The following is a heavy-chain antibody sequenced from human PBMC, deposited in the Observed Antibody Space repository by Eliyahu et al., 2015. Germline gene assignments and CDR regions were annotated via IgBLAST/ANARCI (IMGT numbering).Heavy chain of an antibody. J-gene: IGHJ6*02. CDR3: ARHGSGTYLLYYYYAMDV. CDR1: GGSISXYF. V-gene: IGHV4-59*03. D-gene: IGHD3-10*01. CDR2: LHNSGXT. Sequence: QVQLQESGPGLVKPSETLSLTCTVSGGSISXYFWSWIRPSPGKGLEWIGYLHNSGXTTYNPSLQSRVAISVDMSNNQLSLRLRSVTVADTAVYYCARHGSGTYLLYYYYAMDVWGQGTTVTVSS.